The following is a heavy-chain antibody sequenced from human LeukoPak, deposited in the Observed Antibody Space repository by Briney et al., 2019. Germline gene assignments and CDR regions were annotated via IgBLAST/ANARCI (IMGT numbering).Heavy chain of an antibody. CDR1: GDSVSSNSAA. J-gene: IGHJ3*01. Sequence: SQTLSLTCAISGDSVSSNSAAWNWIRQSPSRGLEWLARTYYRSKWYSDYAASVKSRITINPDTSKNQFSLQLNSVTPEDTAVYYCSRFRDSTPVATDGFDVWGQGTRVTVAS. CDR3: SRFRDSTPVATDGFDV. CDR2: TYYRSKWYS. V-gene: IGHV6-1*01. D-gene: IGHD4-23*01.